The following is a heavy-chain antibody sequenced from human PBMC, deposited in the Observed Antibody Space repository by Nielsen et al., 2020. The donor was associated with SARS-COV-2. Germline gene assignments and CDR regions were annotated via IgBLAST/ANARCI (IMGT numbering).Heavy chain of an antibody. CDR1: GFTFSDYY. Sequence: GESLKISCAASGFTFSDYYMSWIRQAQGKGREWVSYISHSGNYMIYADSVKGRLTISRDNARSSVYLQMNSLGAEDTAVYYCARTGRNMVNYYGMDVWGQGTTVTVSS. J-gene: IGHJ6*02. CDR3: ARTGRNMVNYYGMDV. CDR2: ISHSGNYM. D-gene: IGHD5-18*01. V-gene: IGHV3-11*03.